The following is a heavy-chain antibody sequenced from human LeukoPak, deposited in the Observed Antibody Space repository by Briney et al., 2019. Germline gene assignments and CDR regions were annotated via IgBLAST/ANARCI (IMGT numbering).Heavy chain of an antibody. V-gene: IGHV4-38-2*02. CDR1: GGSISSYY. CDR2: IYHSGST. J-gene: IGHJ4*02. Sequence: SETLPLTCTVSGGSISSYYWGWIRQPPGKGLECIGSIYHSGSTYYNPSLKSRVTISVDTSKNQFSLKLSSVTAADTAVYYCAGAIAAAGTVDYWGQGTLVTVSS. D-gene: IGHD6-13*01. CDR3: AGAIAAAGTVDY.